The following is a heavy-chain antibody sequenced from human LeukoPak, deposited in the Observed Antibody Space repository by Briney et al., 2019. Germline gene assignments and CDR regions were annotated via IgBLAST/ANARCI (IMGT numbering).Heavy chain of an antibody. V-gene: IGHV4-39*01. CDR2: IYYSGST. D-gene: IGHD3-10*01. Sequence: SETLSLTCTVAGGSISSSSYYWGWIRQPPGKGLEWIGSIYYSGSTYYNPSLKSRVTISVDTSKNQFSLKLSSVTAADTAVYYCAGLWFGELPYNWFDPWGQGTLVTVSS. CDR1: GGSISSSSYY. J-gene: IGHJ5*02. CDR3: AGLWFGELPYNWFDP.